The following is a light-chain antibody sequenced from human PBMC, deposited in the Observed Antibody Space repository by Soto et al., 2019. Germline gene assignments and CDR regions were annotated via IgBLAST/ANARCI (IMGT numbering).Light chain of an antibody. CDR3: QQYGSSPPVT. CDR2: GAS. Sequence: VFTQSPGTLSLTPGERATLSCRASQSVSSSYLAWYQQKPGQAPRLLIYGASSRATGIPDRFSGSGSGTDFTLTISRLEPEDFAVYYCQQYGSSPPVTFGGGT. V-gene: IGKV3-20*01. J-gene: IGKJ4*01. CDR1: QSVSSSY.